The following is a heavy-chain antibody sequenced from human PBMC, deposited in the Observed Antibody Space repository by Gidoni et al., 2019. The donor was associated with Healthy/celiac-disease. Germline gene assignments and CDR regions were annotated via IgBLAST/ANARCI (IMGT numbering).Heavy chain of an antibody. D-gene: IGHD4-17*01. Sequence: EVQLVESGGCLVQPGRSLRLSCAASGFTFDDYAMHWVRQAPGKGLEWVSGSRWNSGSIGYADSVKGRFTISRDNAKNSLYLKMNSLRAEDTALYYCAKVYGDYVWADAFDIWGQGTMVTVSS. V-gene: IGHV3-9*01. J-gene: IGHJ3*02. CDR2: SRWNSGSI. CDR1: GFTFDDYA. CDR3: AKVYGDYVWADAFDI.